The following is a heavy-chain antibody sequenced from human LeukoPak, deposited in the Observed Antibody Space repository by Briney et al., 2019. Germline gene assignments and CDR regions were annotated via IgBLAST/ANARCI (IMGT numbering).Heavy chain of an antibody. CDR2: IWYDGSNK. CDR3: ARGRGYVDWLLN. J-gene: IGHJ4*02. V-gene: IGHV3-33*01. D-gene: IGHD3-9*01. Sequence: PGGSLRLSCAASGFTFSSYGMHWVRQAPGKGLEWVAVIWYDGSNKYYADSVKGRFTISRDNSKNTVYLQMDSLRAEDTAVYYCARGRGYVDWLLNWGQGTLVTVSS. CDR1: GFTFSSYG.